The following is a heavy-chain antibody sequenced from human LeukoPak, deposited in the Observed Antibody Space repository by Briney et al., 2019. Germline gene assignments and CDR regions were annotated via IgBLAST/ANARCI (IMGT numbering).Heavy chain of an antibody. Sequence: NPSETLSLTCTVSGGSISSGSYYWSWIRQPAGKGLEWIGRIYTSGSTNYNPSLKSRVTISVDTSKNQFSLKLSSVTAADTAVYYCARKHYDIHGMDVWGQGTTVTVSS. V-gene: IGHV4-61*02. CDR2: IYTSGST. J-gene: IGHJ6*02. D-gene: IGHD3-9*01. CDR1: GGSISSGSYY. CDR3: ARKHYDIHGMDV.